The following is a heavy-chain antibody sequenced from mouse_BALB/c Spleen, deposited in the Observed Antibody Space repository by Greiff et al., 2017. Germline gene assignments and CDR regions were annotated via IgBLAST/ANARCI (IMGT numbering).Heavy chain of an antibody. D-gene: IGHD4-1*01. V-gene: IGHV1-7*01. Sequence: VQLQESGAELAKPGASVKMSCKASGYTFTSYWMHWVKQRPGQGLEWIGYINPSTGYTEYNQKFKDKATLTADKSSSTAYMQLSSLTSEDSAVYYCARSRDWADYWGQGTTLTVSS. CDR1: GYTFTSYW. CDR2: INPSTGYT. CDR3: ARSRDWADY. J-gene: IGHJ2*01.